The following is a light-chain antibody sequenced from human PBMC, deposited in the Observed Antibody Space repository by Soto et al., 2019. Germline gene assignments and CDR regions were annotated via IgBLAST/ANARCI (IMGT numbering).Light chain of an antibody. Sequence: EILLTQSPVALSLSPGERATLSFRASQSVSRYLAWYQQKPDQAPRLLIYGASSRATGIPDRFSGSGSGTDFTLTISRLEPEDFAVYYCQQYGSSPRTFGQGTKVDIK. CDR2: GAS. CDR1: QSVSRY. CDR3: QQYGSSPRT. J-gene: IGKJ1*01. V-gene: IGKV3-20*01.